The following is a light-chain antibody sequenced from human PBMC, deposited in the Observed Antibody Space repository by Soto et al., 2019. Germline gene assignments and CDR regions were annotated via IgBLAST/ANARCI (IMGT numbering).Light chain of an antibody. CDR2: WAS. V-gene: IGKV4-1*01. CDR1: QSVLYSSNNKNY. Sequence: DIVMTQSPDSLAVSLGERATINCKSSQSVLYSSNNKNYLAWYQQKPGQHPKLLIYWASTRESGVPDRFSGSGSGTDFTLPISSLQDEDVAVYYCQQYYSTLMYTFGQGTKLEIK. J-gene: IGKJ2*01. CDR3: QQYYSTLMYT.